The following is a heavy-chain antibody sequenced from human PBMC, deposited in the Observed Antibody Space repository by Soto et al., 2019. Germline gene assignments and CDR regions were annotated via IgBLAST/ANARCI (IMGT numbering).Heavy chain of an antibody. CDR2: ISYVGSSK. CDR3: AKDGVTMVRGGILYYFDY. Sequence: GGSFRLSCAASGFTFSSYGIHGVRQAPGKGREWVGVISYVGSSKYYADSVKDRFTISTDNSKNTLSLRMNSRRAEDTAVDYCAKDGVTMVRGGILYYFDYRGQGTLV. CDR1: GFTFSSYG. D-gene: IGHD3-10*01. J-gene: IGHJ4*02. V-gene: IGHV3-30*18.